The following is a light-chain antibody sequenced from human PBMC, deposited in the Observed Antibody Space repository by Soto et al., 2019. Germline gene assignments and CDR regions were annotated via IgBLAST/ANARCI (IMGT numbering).Light chain of an antibody. CDR3: QQYGRSAGLFT. J-gene: IGKJ3*01. Sequence: EVALTQSPGTLSLSLVARPSLSCNPSLSVSNTYLAWYQQKPGQSPRLLIYDASRRATGIPDRFSGSGSGTDFTLTISRLEPEDFAVYYCQQYGRSAGLFTFGPGTKVDI. V-gene: IGKV3-20*01. CDR2: DAS. CDR1: LSVSNTY.